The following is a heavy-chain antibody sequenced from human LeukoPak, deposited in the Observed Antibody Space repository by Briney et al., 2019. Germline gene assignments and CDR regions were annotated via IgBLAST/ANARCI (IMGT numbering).Heavy chain of an antibody. CDR3: ARASYDYGEHLDY. Sequence: GGSLRLSCAASGFTFSSYSMNWVRQAPGKGLEWVSYISSSSSTIYYADSVKGRFTISRDNAKNSLYLQMNSLRAEDTAVYYCARASYDYGEHLDYWGQGTLVTVSS. D-gene: IGHD4-17*01. V-gene: IGHV3-48*01. J-gene: IGHJ4*02. CDR1: GFTFSSYS. CDR2: ISSSSSTI.